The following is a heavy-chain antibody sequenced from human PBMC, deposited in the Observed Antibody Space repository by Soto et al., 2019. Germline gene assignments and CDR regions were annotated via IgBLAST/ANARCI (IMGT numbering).Heavy chain of an antibody. D-gene: IGHD1-26*01. Sequence: QVQLVQSGAEVKKPGASVKVSCKASEYTFTSYAMHWVRQARGQRLEWMGWINAGNGNTKYSQKFQGRVTITRDTYASTAYMEVSSLRSEATAVNYGFRDVGATGVWGQGTLVTVSS. J-gene: IGHJ4*02. CDR1: EYTFTSYA. CDR2: INAGNGNT. V-gene: IGHV1-3*01. CDR3: FRDVGATGV.